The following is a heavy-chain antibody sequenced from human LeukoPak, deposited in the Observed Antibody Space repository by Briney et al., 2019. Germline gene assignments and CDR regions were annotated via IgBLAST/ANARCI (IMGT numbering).Heavy chain of an antibody. D-gene: IGHD1-26*01. V-gene: IGHV4-61*08. CDR2: VYYSGTT. J-gene: IGHJ4*02. CDR1: GGSISSNGYY. CDR3: ARLTVGTTSFDF. Sequence: SETLSLTCTVSGGSISSNGYYWTWIRQPPGKGLEWIGYVYYSGTTNLNPSLKSRVTMSVDTSNNLFSLKLTSVTAADTAIYYCARLTVGTTSFDFWGQGALVTVSS.